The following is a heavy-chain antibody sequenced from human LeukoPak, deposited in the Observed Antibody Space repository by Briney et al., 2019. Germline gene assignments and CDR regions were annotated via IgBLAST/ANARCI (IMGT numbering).Heavy chain of an antibody. Sequence: SETLSLTCTVSGGSIHNNYWSWIRQPPGKGLEWIGSMYSSGKSDYSPSLKNRVTMSVDTSKNQFSLKLSSVTAADTAVYYCARGFVPAGMARYHYMDVWGKGTTVTVSS. CDR2: MYSSGKS. V-gene: IGHV4-59*12. CDR3: ARGFVPAGMARYHYMDV. CDR1: GGSIHNNY. J-gene: IGHJ6*03. D-gene: IGHD2-2*01.